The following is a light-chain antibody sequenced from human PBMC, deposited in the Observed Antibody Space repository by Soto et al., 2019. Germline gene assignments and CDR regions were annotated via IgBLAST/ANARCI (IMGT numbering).Light chain of an antibody. Sequence: AIRMTQSPSSFSASTGDRVTITCRASQGISSYLAWYRQKPGKAPKLPIYAASTLQSGVPSRFSGSGSGTDFTLTISCLQSEDFATYYCQQYYSYPRTFGQGTKVEIK. CDR1: QGISSY. CDR3: QQYYSYPRT. CDR2: AAS. V-gene: IGKV1-8*01. J-gene: IGKJ1*01.